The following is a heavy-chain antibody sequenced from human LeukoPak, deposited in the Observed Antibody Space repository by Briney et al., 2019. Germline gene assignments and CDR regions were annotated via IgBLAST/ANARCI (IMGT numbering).Heavy chain of an antibody. V-gene: IGHV1-2*02. D-gene: IGHD2-15*01. CDR2: INPNSGGT. CDR1: GYTFTGYY. Sequence: ASVKVSCKASGYTFTGYYTHWVRQAPGQGLEWMGWINPNSGGTNYAQKFQGRVTMTRDTSISTAYMELGRLRSDDTAVYYCAREVVAATGDWFDPWGQGTLVTVSS. J-gene: IGHJ5*02. CDR3: AREVVAATGDWFDP.